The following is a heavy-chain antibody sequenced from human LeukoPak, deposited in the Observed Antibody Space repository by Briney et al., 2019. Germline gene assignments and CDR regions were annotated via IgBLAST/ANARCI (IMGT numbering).Heavy chain of an antibody. CDR1: GYSISSGYC. V-gene: IGHV4-38-2*02. CDR2: ICRSGTT. CDR3: ARDSMIVVAMPKPFDY. D-gene: IGHD3-22*01. Sequence: SETLSLTCTVSGYSISSGYCWGWIRQPPGKGLEWIGTICRSGTTYYNPSLKSRVTISVDTSRNQISPKLSSVSAADTAIYYCARDSMIVVAMPKPFDYWGQGTLVTVSS. J-gene: IGHJ4*02.